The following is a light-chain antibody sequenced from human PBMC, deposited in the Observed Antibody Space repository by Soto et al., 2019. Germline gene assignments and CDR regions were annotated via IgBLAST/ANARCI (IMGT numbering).Light chain of an antibody. V-gene: IGLV2-14*01. CDR3: CSYTSSNTFV. J-gene: IGLJ1*01. Sequence: QSALTQPASVSGSPGQSITISCTGTSSDVGGYNYVSWYQQHPGKVPKLMIYDINNRPSGVSNRFSGSKSGNTASLTISGLQAEDDADYYCCSYTSSNTFVFGTGTKLTVL. CDR2: DIN. CDR1: SSDVGGYNY.